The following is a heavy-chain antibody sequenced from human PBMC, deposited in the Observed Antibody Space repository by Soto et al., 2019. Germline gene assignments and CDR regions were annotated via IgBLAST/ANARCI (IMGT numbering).Heavy chain of an antibody. V-gene: IGHV1-2*02. CDR1: GYILTGYS. CDR3: ARGYRSSPNMELRFRMDV. CDR2: IDPNSGAT. D-gene: IGHD6-6*01. J-gene: IGHJ6*02. Sequence: QVYLVQSGAEVRRPGASAKVSCTAFGYILTGYSLHWVRQAPGQGLEWMGWIDPNSGATNSAERFHGRVSMIRDTSISAAYLDLSSLRSDDTAVYYCARGYRSSPNMELRFRMDVWGQGTTISVSS.